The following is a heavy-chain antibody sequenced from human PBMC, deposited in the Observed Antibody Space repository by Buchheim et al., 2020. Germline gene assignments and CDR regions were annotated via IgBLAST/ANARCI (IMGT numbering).Heavy chain of an antibody. CDR3: ARYYGGNVVPSNWFDP. D-gene: IGHD4-23*01. CDR2: ISSSSSYT. CDR1: GFTFSDYY. J-gene: IGHJ5*02. Sequence: QVQLVESGGGLVKPGGSLRLSCAASGFTFSDYYMSWIRQAPGKGLEWVSYISSSSSYTNYADSVKGRFTISRDNAKNSLYLQMNSLRAEDTAVYYCARYYGGNVVPSNWFDPWGQGTLAMSP. V-gene: IGHV3-11*06.